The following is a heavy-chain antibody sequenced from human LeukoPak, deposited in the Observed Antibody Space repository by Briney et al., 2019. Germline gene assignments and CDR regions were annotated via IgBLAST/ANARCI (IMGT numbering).Heavy chain of an antibody. CDR2: ISSSSSTI. CDR3: AREHTVTTSLYYYYYMDV. Sequence: GGSLRLSCAASGFTFSSYSMNWVRQAPGKGLEWVSYISSSSSTIYYADSVKGRFTISRDNAKNSLYLQMNSLRAEDTAVYYCAREHTVTTSLYYYYYMDVWGKGTTVTVSS. D-gene: IGHD4-17*01. CDR1: GFTFSSYS. V-gene: IGHV3-48*01. J-gene: IGHJ6*03.